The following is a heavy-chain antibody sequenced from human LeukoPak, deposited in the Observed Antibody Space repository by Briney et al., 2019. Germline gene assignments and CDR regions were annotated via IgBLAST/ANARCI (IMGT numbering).Heavy chain of an antibody. Sequence: GGSLRLSCAASGFTFRNFAMSWVRQAPGKGLEWVSGLSHGGTGTFYAASVKGRFTISRDDSNSTLFLQMDSLRVEDTATYYCAKDIELFVSWGQGTLVIVSS. V-gene: IGHV3-23*01. CDR1: GFTFRNFA. J-gene: IGHJ4*02. D-gene: IGHD1-26*01. CDR3: AKDIELFVS. CDR2: LSHGGTGT.